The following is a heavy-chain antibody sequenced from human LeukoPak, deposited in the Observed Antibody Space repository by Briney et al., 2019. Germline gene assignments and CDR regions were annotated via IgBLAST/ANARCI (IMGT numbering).Heavy chain of an antibody. D-gene: IGHD3-9*01. J-gene: IGHJ4*02. CDR3: ARDGRYFDWLPLYYFDY. V-gene: IGHV1-8*01. CDR2: MNPNSGNT. Sequence: ASVKVSCKASGYTFTSYDINWVRQATGQGLEWMGWMNPNSGNTGYAQKFQGRVTMTRNTSISTAYMELSSLRSEDTAVYYCARDGRYFDWLPLYYFDYWGQGTLVTVSS. CDR1: GYTFTSYD.